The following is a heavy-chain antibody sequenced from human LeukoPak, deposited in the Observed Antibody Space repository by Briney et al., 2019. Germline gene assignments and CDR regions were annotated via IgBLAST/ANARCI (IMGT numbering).Heavy chain of an antibody. D-gene: IGHD2-8*02. CDR1: GYTFTSYY. J-gene: IGHJ4*02. CDR3: ARDPSWCE. V-gene: IGHV1-46*01. Sequence: ASVKVSCKASGYTFTSYYMHGVRQAPGQGLEWMGIINPSGGSTSSAQKFQGRVTTTSDTSTGTVYMELRSLRYEDTAVYYCARDPSWCEWGQGTLVTVSS. CDR2: INPSGGST.